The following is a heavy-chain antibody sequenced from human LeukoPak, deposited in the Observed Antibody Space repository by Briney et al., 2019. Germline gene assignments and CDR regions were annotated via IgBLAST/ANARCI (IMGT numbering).Heavy chain of an antibody. CDR3: ARDPNFRAARPRWFDP. V-gene: IGHV1-46*01. J-gene: IGHJ5*02. CDR1: GYTFTSYY. CDR2: INPSGGST. Sequence: GASVKVSCKASGYTFTSYYMHWVRQAPGQGLEWMGIINPSGGSTSYAQKFQGRVTMTRDTSTSTVYMELSSLRSEDTAVYYCARDPNFRAARPRWFDPWAREPWSPSPQ. D-gene: IGHD6-6*01.